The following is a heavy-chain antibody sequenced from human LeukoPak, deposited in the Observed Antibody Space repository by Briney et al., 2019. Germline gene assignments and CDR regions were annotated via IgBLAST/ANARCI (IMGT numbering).Heavy chain of an antibody. D-gene: IGHD3-10*01. Sequence: PGGSLRLSCAASGFTVSSNYMSWVRQAPGKGLVWVSRINSDGSTTTYADSVRGRFTISRDNAKHTLYLQMNSLRAEDTAVYYCERGGFDTIGFDYWGQGTLVTVSS. CDR2: INSDGSTT. CDR1: GFTVSSNY. V-gene: IGHV3-74*01. J-gene: IGHJ4*02. CDR3: ERGGFDTIGFDY.